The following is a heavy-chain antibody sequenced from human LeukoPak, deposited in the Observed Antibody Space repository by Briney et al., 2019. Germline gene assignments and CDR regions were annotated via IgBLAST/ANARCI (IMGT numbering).Heavy chain of an antibody. CDR3: ARKYYDFWSGYDY. V-gene: IGHV5-51*01. Sequence: GESLKIYCKGSGYSFTSYWIGWVRQMPGKGLEWMGIIYPGDSDTRYSPSFQGQVTISADKSISTAYLQWSSLKASGTAMYYCARKYYDFWSGYDYWGQGTLVTVSS. D-gene: IGHD3-3*01. CDR2: IYPGDSDT. J-gene: IGHJ4*02. CDR1: GYSFTSYW.